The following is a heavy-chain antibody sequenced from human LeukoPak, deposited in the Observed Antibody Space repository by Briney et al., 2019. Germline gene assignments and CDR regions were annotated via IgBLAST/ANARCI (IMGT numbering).Heavy chain of an antibody. CDR3: ATYDTVTWGSFDY. V-gene: IGHV3-74*01. CDR2: INSDGSSI. CDR1: GFTFSSYW. Sequence: PGRSPRLSCAGSGFTFSSYWIHWVRQAPGKGLVWVSRINSDGSSISYADSVKGRFTISRDNAKNTVYLQMNSLRAEDTAVYYCATYDTVTWGSFDYWGQGTLVTVSS. J-gene: IGHJ4*02. D-gene: IGHD4-17*01.